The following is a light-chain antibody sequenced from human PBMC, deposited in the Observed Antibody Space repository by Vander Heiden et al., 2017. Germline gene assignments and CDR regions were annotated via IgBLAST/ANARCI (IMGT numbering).Light chain of an antibody. CDR3: CSYAGSDTFVL. Sequence: QSALTQPRSVSGSPGQSVTFSCTGTSSDVGGYNYVTRYQQHPGKAPKLMIYDVSERPSGVPDRFSGSKSGNTASLTISGLQAEDEADYYCCSYAGSDTFVLFGGGTKLTVL. J-gene: IGLJ2*01. CDR2: DVS. CDR1: SSDVGGYNY. V-gene: IGLV2-11*01.